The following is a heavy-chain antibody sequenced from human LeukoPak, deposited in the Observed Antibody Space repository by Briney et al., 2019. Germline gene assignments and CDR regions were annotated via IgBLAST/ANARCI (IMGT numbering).Heavy chain of an antibody. J-gene: IGHJ5*02. CDR3: ARDQGDTYEYSSSWSYNWFDP. CDR2: INPNGGST. D-gene: IGHD6-13*01. CDR1: GFTFTNYD. V-gene: IGHV1-46*01. Sequence: ASVKVSCKATGFTFTNYDINWVRQATGQGLEWMGIINPNGGSTSYAQKFQGRVTMTRDTSTSTVYMELSSLRSEDTAVYYCARDQGDTYEYSSSWSYNWFDPWGQGTLVTVSS.